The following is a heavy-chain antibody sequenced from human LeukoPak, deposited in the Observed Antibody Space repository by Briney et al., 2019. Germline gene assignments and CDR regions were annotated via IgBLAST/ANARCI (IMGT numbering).Heavy chain of an antibody. CDR1: GGSISSYY. D-gene: IGHD3-10*01. V-gene: IGHV4-59*12. CDR3: ARAPTMVRGVIEGNWFDP. CDR2: IYYSGST. Sequence: SETLSLTCTVSGGSISSYYWSWIRQPPGKGLEWIGYIYYSGSTNYNPSLKSRVTISVDTSKNQFSLKLSSVTAADTAVYYCARAPTMVRGVIEGNWFDPWGQGTLVTVSS. J-gene: IGHJ5*02.